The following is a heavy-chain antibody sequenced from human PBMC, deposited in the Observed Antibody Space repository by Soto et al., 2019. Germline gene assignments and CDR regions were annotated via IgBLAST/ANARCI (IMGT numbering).Heavy chain of an antibody. CDR3: ARDRGSGWFFDY. CDR1: GFTFSSYA. J-gene: IGHJ4*02. CDR2: ISYDGSNK. Sequence: HPGGSLRVSCAATGFTFSSYAMHWVRQAPGKGLEWVAVISYDGSNKYYADSVKGRFTISRDNSKNTLYLQMNSLRAEDTAVYYCARDRGSGWFFDYWGQGTLVTVSS. D-gene: IGHD6-19*01. V-gene: IGHV3-30-3*01.